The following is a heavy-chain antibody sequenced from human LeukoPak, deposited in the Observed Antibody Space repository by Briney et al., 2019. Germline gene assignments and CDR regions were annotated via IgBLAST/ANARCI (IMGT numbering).Heavy chain of an antibody. CDR1: GGSISSYY. Sequence: PSETLSLTCTVSGGSISSYYWSWIRQPPGKGLVWIGYIYYSGSTNYNPSLKSRVTISVDTSKNQFSLKLSSVTAADTAVYYCARDNWNYGSSMDVWGQGTTVTVSS. D-gene: IGHD1-7*01. CDR3: ARDNWNYGSSMDV. J-gene: IGHJ6*02. V-gene: IGHV4-59*01. CDR2: IYYSGST.